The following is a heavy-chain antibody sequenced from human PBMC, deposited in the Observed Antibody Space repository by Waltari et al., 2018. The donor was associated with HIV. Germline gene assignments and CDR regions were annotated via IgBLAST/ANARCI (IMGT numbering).Heavy chain of an antibody. CDR1: GFTFTDHA. CDR3: ARDLAVAIPGVYGMDV. Sequence: QVQLVESGGGVVQPGMSLRLSCAASGFTFTDHAFHWVRQAPGKGLEWVAVIWFGGRDKYYADSVEGRFSISRDSSKNTLYLQMNSLRAEDTAVYYCARDLAVAIPGVYGMDVWGQGTTVTVSS. CDR2: IWFGGRDK. J-gene: IGHJ6*02. D-gene: IGHD6-19*01. V-gene: IGHV3-33*01.